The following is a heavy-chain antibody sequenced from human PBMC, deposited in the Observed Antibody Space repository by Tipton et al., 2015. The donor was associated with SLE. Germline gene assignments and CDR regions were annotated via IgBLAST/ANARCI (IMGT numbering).Heavy chain of an antibody. V-gene: IGHV4-59*11. J-gene: IGHJ4*02. CDR1: GGSISNLY. Sequence: TLSLTCNVSGGSISNLYWSWIRQPPGKGLEWIGYIYHSGSTYYNPSLKSRVIISVDRSKNQFSLKLSSVTAADTAVYYCARANRKYYFDYWGQGTLVTVSS. CDR2: IYHSGST. D-gene: IGHD1-14*01. CDR3: ARANRKYYFDY.